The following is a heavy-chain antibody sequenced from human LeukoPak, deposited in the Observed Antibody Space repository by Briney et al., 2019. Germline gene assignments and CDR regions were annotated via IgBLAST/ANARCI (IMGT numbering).Heavy chain of an antibody. Sequence: GSLRLPCAASGFTFSSYAMSWVRQAPGKGLEWVSAISGSGGSTYYADSVKGRFTISRDNSKNTLYLQMNSLRAEDTAVYYCAKDRITTYYYDSSGYDYFDYWGQGTLVTVSS. CDR3: AKDRITTYYYDSSGYDYFDY. J-gene: IGHJ4*02. CDR1: GFTFSSYA. CDR2: ISGSGGST. V-gene: IGHV3-23*01. D-gene: IGHD3-22*01.